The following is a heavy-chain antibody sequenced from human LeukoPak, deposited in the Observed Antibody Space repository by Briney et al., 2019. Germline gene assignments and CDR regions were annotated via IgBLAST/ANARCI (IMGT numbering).Heavy chain of an antibody. Sequence: PGGSLRLSCAASGFTFSNFWMHWVRQAPGKGLVWVALIYGDGSFTRYADSVKGRFTISRDTSKNTLYLQMSSLRAEDTALYYCARYDNGKDYSDYWGQGTLVTVSS. CDR1: GFTFSNFW. CDR3: ARYDNGKDYSDY. J-gene: IGHJ4*02. CDR2: IYGDGSFT. D-gene: IGHD1-1*01. V-gene: IGHV3-74*01.